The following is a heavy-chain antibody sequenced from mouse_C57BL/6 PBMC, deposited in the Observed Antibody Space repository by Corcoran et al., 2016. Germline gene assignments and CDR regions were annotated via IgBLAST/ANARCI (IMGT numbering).Heavy chain of an antibody. D-gene: IGHD3-3*01. Sequence: QIQLVQSGPELKKPGETVKISCKASGYTFTTYGMSWVKQAPGKGLKWMGWINTYSGVPTYADDFKGRFAFSLETSASTAYLQINNLKNEDTATYFCARRLGPFDYWGQGTTLTVSS. CDR1: GYTFTTYG. CDR3: ARRLGPFDY. CDR2: INTYSGVP. J-gene: IGHJ2*01. V-gene: IGHV9-3*01.